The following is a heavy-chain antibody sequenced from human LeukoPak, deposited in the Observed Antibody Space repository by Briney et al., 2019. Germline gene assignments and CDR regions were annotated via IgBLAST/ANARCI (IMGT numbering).Heavy chain of an antibody. V-gene: IGHV3-48*01. CDR2: ISSSSSTI. D-gene: IGHD6-19*01. CDR1: GFTFSSYS. J-gene: IGHJ6*03. Sequence: GGSLRLSCAASGFTFSSYSMNWVRQAPGKGLEWVSYISSSSSTIYYADSVKGRFTISRDNAKNSLYLQMNSLRAEDTAVYYCARRPVAGTDHYYYYYYMDVWGKGTTVTVSS. CDR3: ARRPVAGTDHYYYYYYMDV.